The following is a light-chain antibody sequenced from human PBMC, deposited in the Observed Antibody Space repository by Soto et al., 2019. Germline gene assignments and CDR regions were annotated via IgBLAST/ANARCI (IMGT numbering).Light chain of an antibody. CDR3: HQRSNWPLT. Sequence: EIVLTQSPATLSLSPGERATLSCRASQSVNTYLAWYQQKPGQAPRLLIHDASNRATGVPARFSGSGSGTDFTLTISSLEPEDFAVYYCHQRSNWPLTFGGGTKVEI. CDR2: DAS. J-gene: IGKJ4*01. V-gene: IGKV3-11*01. CDR1: QSVNTY.